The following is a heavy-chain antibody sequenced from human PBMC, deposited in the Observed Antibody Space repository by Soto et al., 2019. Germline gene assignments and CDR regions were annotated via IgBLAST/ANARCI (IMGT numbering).Heavy chain of an antibody. D-gene: IGHD2-21*01. J-gene: IGHJ3*02. CDR2: VGGDASDT. CDR3: AKDFIPRNSIYDPFDI. Sequence: EVQLLESWGGLVQPGGSLEVSCRASGFNFGNYAMSWVRQAPGKGPEWVSSVGGDASDTHYADSVRGRFTISRDNSKNTLYLHMNSLRAEDTAIYFCAKDFIPRNSIYDPFDIWGQGTTVSVSS. V-gene: IGHV3-23*01. CDR1: GFNFGNYA.